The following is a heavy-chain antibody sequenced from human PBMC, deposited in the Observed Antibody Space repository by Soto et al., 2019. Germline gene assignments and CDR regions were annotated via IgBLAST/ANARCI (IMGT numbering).Heavy chain of an antibody. J-gene: IGHJ5*02. D-gene: IGHD3-3*01. CDR2: IIPIFGTA. V-gene: IGHV1-69*01. CDR1: GGTFSSYA. Sequence: QVQLVQSGAEVKKPGSSVKVSCKASGGTFSSYAISWVRQAPGQGLEWMGGIIPIFGTANYAQKFQGRVTITADESTSTAYMELSSLRSEDTAVYYCARFRPPTIFGVVISPFDPWGQGTLVTVSX. CDR3: ARFRPPTIFGVVISPFDP.